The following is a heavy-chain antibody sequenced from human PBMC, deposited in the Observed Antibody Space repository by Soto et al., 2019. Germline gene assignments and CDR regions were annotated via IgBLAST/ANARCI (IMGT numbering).Heavy chain of an antibody. CDR1: GFTFSSYA. V-gene: IGHV3-23*01. D-gene: IGHD3-22*01. J-gene: IGHJ3*02. CDR3: AKDPGITMIVGAFDI. Sequence: EVQLLESGGGLVQPGGSLRLSCAASGFTFSSYAMSWVRQAPGKGLEWVSAISGSGGSTYYADSVKGRFTISRDNSKNALYLQMNRLSAEDTAVYYCAKDPGITMIVGAFDIWGQGKMVTVSS. CDR2: ISGSGGST.